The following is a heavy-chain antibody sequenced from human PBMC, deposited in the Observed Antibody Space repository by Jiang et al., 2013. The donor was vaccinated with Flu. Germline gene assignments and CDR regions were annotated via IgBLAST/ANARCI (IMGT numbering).Heavy chain of an antibody. CDR2: TYYRSKWYN. D-gene: IGHD5-24*01. CDR1: GDSVSRGSTA. J-gene: IGHJ3*02. V-gene: IGHV6-1*01. Sequence: AISGDSVSRGSTAWNWIRVSPSGGLEWLGRTYYRSKWYNDYAVSVKSRININPDTSKNQFSLHLNSVTPEDTALYYCARGRDSAFDIWGQGTMVTVSS. CDR3: ARGRDSAFDI.